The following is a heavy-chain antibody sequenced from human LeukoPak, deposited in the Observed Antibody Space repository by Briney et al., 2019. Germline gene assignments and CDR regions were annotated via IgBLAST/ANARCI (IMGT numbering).Heavy chain of an antibody. D-gene: IGHD5-24*01. CDR3: ARDKEMATITLDY. V-gene: IGHV1-2*02. J-gene: IGHJ4*02. CDR1: GYTFTGYY. CDR2: INPNSGGT. Sequence: ASVKVSCKASGYTFTGYYMHWVRQAPGQGLEWMGWINPNSGGTNYAQKFQGRVTMTRGTSISTAYMELSRLRSDDTAVYYCARDKEMATITLDYWGQGTLVTVSS.